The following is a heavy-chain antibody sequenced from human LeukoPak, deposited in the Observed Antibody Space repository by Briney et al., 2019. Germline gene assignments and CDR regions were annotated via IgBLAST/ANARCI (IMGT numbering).Heavy chain of an antibody. CDR3: ATGGIYSSNFDY. CDR2: IYPGDSET. J-gene: IGHJ4*02. D-gene: IGHD5-18*01. CDR1: GYTFTNYW. Sequence: GESLKISCKASGYTFTNYWINWVRQMPGKGLEWMGIIYPGDSETRYSPSFQGQVTISVDKSISTAYLQWSSLKASDTAVYYCATGGIYSSNFDYWGQGTLVTVSS. V-gene: IGHV5-51*01.